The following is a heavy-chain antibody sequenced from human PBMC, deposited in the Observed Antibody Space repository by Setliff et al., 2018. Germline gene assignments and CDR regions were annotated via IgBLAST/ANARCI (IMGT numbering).Heavy chain of an antibody. CDR1: GASLSSGTYY. CDR2: IYYRGDT. CDR3: ARTGTYRYFDY. V-gene: IGHV4-39*01. Sequence: SETLSLTCTVSGASLSSGTYYWGWIRQPPGKGLEWIGRIYYRGDTYYNASLKGRLTISVDMAQNQFSLRLTSVTAADTAVYYCARTGTYRYFDYWGQGALVTVSS. D-gene: IGHD1-1*01. J-gene: IGHJ4*02.